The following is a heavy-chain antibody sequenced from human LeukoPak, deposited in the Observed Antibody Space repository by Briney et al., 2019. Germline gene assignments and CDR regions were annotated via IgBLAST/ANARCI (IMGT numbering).Heavy chain of an antibody. CDR1: GGSISSSNW. CDR3: AGEPGYSYGYDHAFDI. V-gene: IGHV4-4*02. J-gene: IGHJ3*02. Sequence: PSETLSLTCDVSGGSISSSNWWSWVRQPPGKGVEWIGEIHHSGSTNDNPSLKSRVTISVDKSKNQFSLKLSSVTAADSAVYYCAGEPGYSYGYDHAFDIWGQGTMVTVSS. CDR2: IHHSGST. D-gene: IGHD5-18*01.